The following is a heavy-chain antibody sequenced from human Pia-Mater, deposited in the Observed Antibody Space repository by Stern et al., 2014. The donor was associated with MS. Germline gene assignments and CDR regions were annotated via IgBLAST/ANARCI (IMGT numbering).Heavy chain of an antibody. CDR1: GDTFSTSL. J-gene: IGHJ4*02. D-gene: IGHD3-16*01. V-gene: IGHV1-69*01. CDR3: ASGVGGSHYFDY. Sequence: QVQLVESGAEVKKPGSSVKVSCKASGDTFSTSLITWVRQAPGQGPEWMGGIIPIFGTPNYARRFQGKVPIPAEESTNTAYMELSSLRSDDTAVYYCASGVGGSHYFDYWGQGTLVTVSS. CDR2: IIPIFGTP.